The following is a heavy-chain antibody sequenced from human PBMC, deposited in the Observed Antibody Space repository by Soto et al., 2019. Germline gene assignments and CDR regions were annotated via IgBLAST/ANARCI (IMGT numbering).Heavy chain of an antibody. CDR2: IYYSGST. J-gene: IGHJ4*02. D-gene: IGHD1-26*01. CDR1: GGSISSGVYY. V-gene: IGHV4-31*03. CDR3: ARDGGGGSSPFDY. Sequence: PSETLALTCTVSGGSISSGVYYWSWIRHHPGKGLEWIGYIYYSGSTYYNPSLKSRVTISVDTSKNQFSLKLSSVTAADTAVYYCARDGGGGSSPFDYWGQGTLVTVSS.